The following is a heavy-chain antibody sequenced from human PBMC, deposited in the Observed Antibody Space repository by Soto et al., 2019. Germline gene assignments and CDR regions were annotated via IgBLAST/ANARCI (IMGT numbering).Heavy chain of an antibody. CDR2: VDHSGRT. J-gene: IGHJ4*02. Sequence: SETLSLTCAVSGYSINIDYYCGCMRQPPGKGLEWIGSVDHSGRTYYSPSLRSRLTIFIDTSKNQFSLRLTSVTAADTAMYFCAKKGYYPSGKINLFDSWGPGTLVTVSS. CDR1: GYSINIDYY. V-gene: IGHV4-38-2*01. D-gene: IGHD3-10*01. CDR3: AKKGYYPSGKINLFDS.